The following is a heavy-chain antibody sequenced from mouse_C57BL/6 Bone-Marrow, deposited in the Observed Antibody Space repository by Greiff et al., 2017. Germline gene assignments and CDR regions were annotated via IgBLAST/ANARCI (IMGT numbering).Heavy chain of an antibody. V-gene: IGHV5-6*02. Sequence: EVKLEESGGDLVKPGGTLYLSCAVSGFSFSTYGISWVRQTPDTRLEWVATISSGGSSTYYPDRVTGRFTISRGNAKNTLFLQMSSLKSEDTAVYYCAREGVLRAMDYWGQGTSVTVSS. CDR2: ISSGGSST. D-gene: IGHD1-1*01. CDR1: GFSFSTYG. CDR3: AREGVLRAMDY. J-gene: IGHJ4*01.